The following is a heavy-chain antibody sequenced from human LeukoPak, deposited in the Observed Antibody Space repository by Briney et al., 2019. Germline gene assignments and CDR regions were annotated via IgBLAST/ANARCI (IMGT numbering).Heavy chain of an antibody. CDR2: IHHSGST. J-gene: IGHJ6*03. CDR3: ARQGWDSSGWFGGHNDYYYMDV. V-gene: IGHV4-38-2*01. CDR1: GYSINSGHY. D-gene: IGHD6-19*01. Sequence: PSETLSLTCAVSGYSINSGHYWGWIRQPPGKGLEWIGSIHHSGSTYYNPSLKSRVTISVDTSKNQFSLKLSSVTAADTAVYYCARQGWDSSGWFGGHNDYYYMDVWGKGTTVTVSS.